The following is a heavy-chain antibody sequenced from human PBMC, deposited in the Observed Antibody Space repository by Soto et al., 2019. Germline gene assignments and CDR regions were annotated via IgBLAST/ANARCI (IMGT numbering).Heavy chain of an antibody. Sequence: PSETLSLTCTVSGGSISSYYWSWIRQPPGKGLEWIGYIYYSGSTNYNPSLKSRVTISVDTSKNQFSLKLSSVTAADTAVYYCARATSVIAVAGPYFDYWGQGTLVTFSS. CDR3: ARATSVIAVAGPYFDY. J-gene: IGHJ4*02. D-gene: IGHD6-19*01. CDR1: GGSISSYY. CDR2: IYYSGST. V-gene: IGHV4-59*01.